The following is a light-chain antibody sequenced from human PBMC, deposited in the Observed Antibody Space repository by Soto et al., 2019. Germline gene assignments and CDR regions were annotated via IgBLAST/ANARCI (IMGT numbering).Light chain of an antibody. CDR1: QSISSY. J-gene: IGKJ1*01. V-gene: IGKV1-39*01. CDR2: AAS. CDR3: QQSYSTWWT. Sequence: IQMTQSPSSLSASVGDRVTITCRASQSISSYLNWYQQKPGKAPKLLIYAASSLQSGVPSRFSGSGSGTDFTLTISRLQPEAFATYYCQQSYSTWWTFGQGTKVDIK.